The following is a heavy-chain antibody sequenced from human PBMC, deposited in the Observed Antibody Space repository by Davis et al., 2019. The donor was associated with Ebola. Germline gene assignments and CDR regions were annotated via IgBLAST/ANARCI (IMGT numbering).Heavy chain of an antibody. J-gene: IGHJ5*02. CDR3: ARDGVGSTVLYNCLDP. D-gene: IGHD2-8*01. CDR1: GYTFTNYY. V-gene: IGHV1-2*06. Sequence: AASVKVSCKASGYTFTNYYIHWVRQAPGQGLEWVGRIDPNSGDTISAQKFQGRVTLTRDTSINTAYMELSGLGSDDTAVYYRARDGVGSTVLYNCLDPWGQGTLVTVSS. CDR2: IDPNSGDT.